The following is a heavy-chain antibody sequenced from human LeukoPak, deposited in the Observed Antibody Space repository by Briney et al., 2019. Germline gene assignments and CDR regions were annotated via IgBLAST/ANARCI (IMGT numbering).Heavy chain of an antibody. CDR2: IYSGGST. CDR1: GFTVSSNY. CDR3: ARVGVAVAGFDH. J-gene: IGHJ4*02. D-gene: IGHD6-19*01. V-gene: IGHV3-66*01. Sequence: RGSLRLSCAASGFTVSSNYMSWVRQAPGKGLEWVSVIYSGGSTYYADSVKGRFTISRDNSKNTLYLQMNSLRAEDTAVYYCARVGVAVAGFDHWGQGTMVTVSS.